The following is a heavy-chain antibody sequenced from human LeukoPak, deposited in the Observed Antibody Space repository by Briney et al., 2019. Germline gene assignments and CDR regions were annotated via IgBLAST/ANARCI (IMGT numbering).Heavy chain of an antibody. Sequence: PGGSLRLSCAASGGTFSNYNMNWVRQAPGKGLEWVSSISSSSTYMYYADSVKGRFTISRDNAKNSLYLQMNSLRAEDTAVYYCAEVARSGYWGQGTLVTVSS. CDR1: GGTFSNYN. J-gene: IGHJ4*02. CDR3: AEVARSGY. CDR2: ISSSSTYM. D-gene: IGHD5-12*01. V-gene: IGHV3-21*01.